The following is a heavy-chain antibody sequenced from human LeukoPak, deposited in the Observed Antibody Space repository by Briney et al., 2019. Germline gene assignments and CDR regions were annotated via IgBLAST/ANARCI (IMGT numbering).Heavy chain of an antibody. D-gene: IGHD1-26*01. CDR2: ISGSSYYI. V-gene: IGHV3-21*01. CDR1: GFTFSSYS. J-gene: IGHJ4*02. CDR3: ARGLGATDFDY. Sequence: GGSLRLSCVASGFTFSSYSMNWVRQAPGKGLEWVSSISGSSYYIYFTDSVKGRFTISRDNAKNSLYLQMNSLRAEDTAVYYCARGLGATDFDYWGQGALLTVSS.